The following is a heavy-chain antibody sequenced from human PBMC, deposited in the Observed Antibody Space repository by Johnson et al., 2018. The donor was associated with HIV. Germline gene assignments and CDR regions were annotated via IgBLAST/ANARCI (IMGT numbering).Heavy chain of an antibody. V-gene: IGHV3-15*01. Sequence: VQLVESGGGSVKSGGSLRVSCAASGFTFSNAWMSWVRQAPGKGLEWVGRVKSKTDGGTIDYAAAVKGRFIISRDDSKNTLYLQMNSLKTEDTAVYYCTTARTYVWGQGTMVTVSS. CDR1: GFTFSNAW. CDR2: VKSKTDGGTI. CDR3: TTARTYV. J-gene: IGHJ3*01.